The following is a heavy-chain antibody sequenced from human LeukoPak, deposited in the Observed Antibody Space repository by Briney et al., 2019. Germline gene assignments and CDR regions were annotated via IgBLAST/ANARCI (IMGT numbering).Heavy chain of an antibody. CDR3: ARTGWHYYDILTGSHSDY. Sequence: PGGSLRVSCAASGFPFISYWMTWVRQAPGKGLEWVANINQDGSEKYYVDSVKGRFTISRDNAQNSLYLQMSSLRADDTAVYYCARTGWHYYDILTGSHSDYWGQGTLVTVSS. D-gene: IGHD3-9*01. CDR2: INQDGSEK. V-gene: IGHV3-7*01. CDR1: GFPFISYW. J-gene: IGHJ4*02.